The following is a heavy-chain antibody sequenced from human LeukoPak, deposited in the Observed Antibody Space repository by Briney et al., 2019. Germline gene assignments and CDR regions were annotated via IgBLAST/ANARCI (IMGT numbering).Heavy chain of an antibody. CDR3: ARHRSKHAFNI. Sequence: SETLSLTCTVSGGSISTSNYYWGWIRQPPGKGLEWIGNIFYSGSTYYSPSLKSRVTISVDTSKNQFSLKLSSVTAADTAVYYCARHRSKHAFNIWGQGTMVTVSS. D-gene: IGHD1-26*01. J-gene: IGHJ3*02. CDR2: IFYSGST. V-gene: IGHV4-39*01. CDR1: GGSISTSNYY.